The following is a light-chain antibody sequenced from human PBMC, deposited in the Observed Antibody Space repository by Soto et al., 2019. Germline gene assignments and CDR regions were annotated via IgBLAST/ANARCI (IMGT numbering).Light chain of an antibody. CDR3: NSFTSSSTYV. J-gene: IGLJ1*01. CDR1: RSDVGAYNY. CDR2: DVS. V-gene: IGLV2-14*03. Sequence: QSALTQPASVSGSPGQSITISCTGTRSDVGAYNYVSWYQQHPGKAPKLMIYDVSNRPSGVSNRFSGSKSGNTASLTISGLQGEDEADYYGNSFTSSSTYVFGTGTKLTVL.